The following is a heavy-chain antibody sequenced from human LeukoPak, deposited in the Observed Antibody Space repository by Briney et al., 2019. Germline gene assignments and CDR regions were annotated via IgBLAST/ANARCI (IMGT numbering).Heavy chain of an antibody. CDR3: ARMSSHSVRVFDY. Sequence: GGAVKVSCKASLGTFSSYAISWVRPAPGQGLEWMGGIISIFCTANYAQKCQGRVTITADESTSKAYMELSSLRSEDTAVYYYARMSSHSVRVFDYWGQGTLVTVSS. CDR1: LGTFSSYA. J-gene: IGHJ4*02. D-gene: IGHD1-1*01. V-gene: IGHV1-69*01. CDR2: IISIFCTA.